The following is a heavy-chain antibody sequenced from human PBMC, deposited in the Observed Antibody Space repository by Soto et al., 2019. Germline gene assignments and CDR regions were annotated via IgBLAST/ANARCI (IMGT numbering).Heavy chain of an antibody. CDR1: GYTFTSYD. V-gene: IGHV1-8*01. D-gene: IGHD3-22*01. J-gene: IGHJ4*02. Sequence: QVQLVQSGAEVKKPGASVKVSCKASGYTFTSYDINWVRQATGQGLEWMGWLNLNSGNTGYAQKFQGRVTMTRNTSISTAYMELSSLRSEDTAVYYCARAVHSYYDSSGYYYGVFYFDYWGQGTLVTVSS. CDR2: LNLNSGNT. CDR3: ARAVHSYYDSSGYYYGVFYFDY.